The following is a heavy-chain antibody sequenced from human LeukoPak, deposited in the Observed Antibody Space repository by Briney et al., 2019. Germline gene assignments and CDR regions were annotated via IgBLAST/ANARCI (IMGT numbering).Heavy chain of an antibody. CDR3: ARRVGSSGWYSHNWFDP. CDR1: GGSISSSSCY. J-gene: IGHJ5*02. D-gene: IGHD6-19*01. CDR2: IYYSGST. Sequence: SETLSLTCTVSGGSISSSSCYWGWIRQPPGKGLEWIGSIYYSGSTYYNPSLKSRVTISVDTSKNQFSLKLSSVTAADTAVYYCARRVGSSGWYSHNWFDPWGQGTLVTVSS. V-gene: IGHV4-39*01.